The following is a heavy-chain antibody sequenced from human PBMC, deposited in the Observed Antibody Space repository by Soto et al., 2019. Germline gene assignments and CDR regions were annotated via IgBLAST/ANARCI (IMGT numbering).Heavy chain of an antibody. J-gene: IGHJ4*02. Sequence: PSETLSLTCTVSGGSISSGTYYWTWIRQQPGKGLEWIGNIYYSGSTYYSPSLTSRATISADTSKNQFSLRLSSVTAADTAVYYCARGDSSWAFVDHWGQGTLVTVSS. D-gene: IGHD3-22*01. CDR1: GGSISSGTYY. CDR3: ARGDSSWAFVDH. CDR2: IYYSGST. V-gene: IGHV4-31*03.